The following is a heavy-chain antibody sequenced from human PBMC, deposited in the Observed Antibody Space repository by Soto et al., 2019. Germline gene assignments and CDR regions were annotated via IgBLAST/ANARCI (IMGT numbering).Heavy chain of an antibody. Sequence: DVQLLESGGGLVQPGGSLRLSCAASGFTFSSYSMSWVRQAAGKGLEWVSTISGRGGTTYYADSVKGRFTISRDNSKNTLYLQINSLRAEDTAAYYCAKDRYDSSGYFFNDYWGQGTLVTVSS. J-gene: IGHJ4*02. CDR3: AKDRYDSSGYFFNDY. V-gene: IGHV3-23*01. D-gene: IGHD3-22*01. CDR1: GFTFSSYS. CDR2: ISGRGGTT.